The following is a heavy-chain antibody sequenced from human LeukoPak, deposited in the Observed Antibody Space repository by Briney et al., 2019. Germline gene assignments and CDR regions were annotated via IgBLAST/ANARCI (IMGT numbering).Heavy chain of an antibody. Sequence: SETLSLTCTVSGGSISSYYWSWIRQPPGKGLEWIGYIYYSGSTNYNPSLKSRVTISVDTSKNQFSLKLSSVTAADTAVYYCASQGTTVTTNWFDPWGQGTLVTVSS. D-gene: IGHD4-17*01. CDR1: GGSISSYY. CDR3: ASQGTTVTTNWFDP. CDR2: IYYSGST. V-gene: IGHV4-59*01. J-gene: IGHJ5*02.